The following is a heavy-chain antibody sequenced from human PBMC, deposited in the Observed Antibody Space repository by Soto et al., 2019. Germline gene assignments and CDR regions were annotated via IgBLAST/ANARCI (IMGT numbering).Heavy chain of an antibody. J-gene: IGHJ4*02. CDR2: INTNGVTR. CDR1: GFSFSDYY. CDR3: ARSGIPLIEILDY. Sequence: PGGSLRLSCAASGFSFSDYYMSWIRQAPGQGLGWLSFINTNGVTRYYADSVRGRFTFSRDNAKKSLYLQMNSLRVEDTAVYYCARSGIPLIEILDYWGQGSLVTVSS. D-gene: IGHD3-22*01. V-gene: IGHV3-11*01.